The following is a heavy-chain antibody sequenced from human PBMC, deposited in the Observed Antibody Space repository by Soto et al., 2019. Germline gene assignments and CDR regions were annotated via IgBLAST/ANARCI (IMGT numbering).Heavy chain of an antibody. V-gene: IGHV3-7*01. CDR3: ARESEFGFDI. CDR2: IKPDGSEK. Sequence: EVQLVESGGGLVQPGGSLRLSCAASAFTLSSYWMSWVRQAPGKGLEWVANIKPDGSEKYYVDSVKGRFTISRDNTKNSLYLQMSTLRLEDTAIYYCARESEFGFDIWGQGTMVTVSS. D-gene: IGHD3-16*01. CDR1: AFTLSSYW. J-gene: IGHJ3*02.